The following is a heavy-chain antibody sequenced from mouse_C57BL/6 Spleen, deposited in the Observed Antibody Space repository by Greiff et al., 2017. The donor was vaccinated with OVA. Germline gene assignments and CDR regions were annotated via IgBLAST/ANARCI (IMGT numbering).Heavy chain of an antibody. CDR1: GYSITSGYY. Sequence: EVKLVESGPGLVKPSQSLSLTCSVTGYSITSGYYWNWIRQFPGNKLEWMGYISYDGSNNYNPSLKNRISITRDTSKNQFFLKLNSVTTEDTATYYCARKVYYGTYYFDYWGQGTTLTVSS. D-gene: IGHD1-1*01. V-gene: IGHV3-6*01. CDR2: ISYDGSN. J-gene: IGHJ2*01. CDR3: ARKVYYGTYYFDY.